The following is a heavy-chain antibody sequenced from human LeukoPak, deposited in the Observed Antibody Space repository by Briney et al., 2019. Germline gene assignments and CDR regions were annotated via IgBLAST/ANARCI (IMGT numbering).Heavy chain of an antibody. V-gene: IGHV4-61*02. CDR3: VCSWYVLGYFDY. D-gene: IGHD6-13*01. Sequence: PSETLSLTCTVSGGSISSGSYYWSWIRQPAGKGLEWIGRIYTSGSTNYNPSLKSRVTISVDTSKNQFSLKLSSVTAADTAVYYCVCSWYVLGYFDYWGQGTLVTVSS. CDR2: IYTSGST. CDR1: GGSISSGSYY. J-gene: IGHJ4*02.